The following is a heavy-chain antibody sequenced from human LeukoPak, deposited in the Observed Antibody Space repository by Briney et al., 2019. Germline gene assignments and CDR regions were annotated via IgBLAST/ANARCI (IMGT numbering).Heavy chain of an antibody. J-gene: IGHJ4*02. CDR2: IYYSGST. V-gene: IGHV4-34*01. Sequence: SETLSLTCAVYGGSFSGYYWNWIRQPPGKGLDWIGNIYYSGSTYYNPSLKSRVTISVDSSKNQFSLRLSSVTTADTAVYYCAKSDGYGLIDYWGQGTLVTVSS. CDR3: AKSDGYGLIDY. D-gene: IGHD5-24*01. CDR1: GGSFSGYY.